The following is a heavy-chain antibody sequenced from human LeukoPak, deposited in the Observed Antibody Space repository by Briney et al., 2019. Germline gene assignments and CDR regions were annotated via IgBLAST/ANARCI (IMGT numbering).Heavy chain of an antibody. Sequence: ASVMVSCKASGYTFTHYAMHWVRQAPGQSLEWMGWINTGNGNTKYSQKFQCRVTLTRDTSANTAYMEVTSLRSEDTAVYYCATRSASSYGGVFDFWGQGSLVIVSS. CDR2: INTGNGNT. V-gene: IGHV1-3*04. CDR3: ATRSASSYGGVFDF. CDR1: GYTFTHYA. J-gene: IGHJ4*02. D-gene: IGHD3-16*01.